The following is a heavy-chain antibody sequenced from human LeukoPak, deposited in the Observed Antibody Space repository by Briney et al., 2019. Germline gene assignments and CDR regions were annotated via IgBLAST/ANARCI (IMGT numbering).Heavy chain of an antibody. V-gene: IGHV3-53*01. CDR2: IYSGGST. J-gene: IGHJ4*02. CDR1: GFTFSNHW. D-gene: IGHD3-22*01. CDR3: ARGTSSGYFQLYFDY. Sequence: GGSLRLSCAASGFTFSNHWMTWVRQAPGKGLEWVSVIYSGGSTYYADSVKGRFTISRDNSKNTLYLQMNSLRAEDTAVYYCARGTSSGYFQLYFDYWGQGTLVTVSS.